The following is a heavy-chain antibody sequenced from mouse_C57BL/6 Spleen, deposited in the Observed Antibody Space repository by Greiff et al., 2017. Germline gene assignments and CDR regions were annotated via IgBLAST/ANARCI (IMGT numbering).Heavy chain of an antibody. CDR2: IDPENGDT. D-gene: IGHD2-4*01. CDR3: TTSYDYDAYFDY. CDR1: GFNIKDDY. J-gene: IGHJ2*01. Sequence: EVQRVESGAELVRPGASVKLSCTASGFNIKDDYMHWVKQRPEQGLEWIGWIDPENGDTEYASKFQGKATITADTSSNTAYLQLSSLTSEDTAVYYCTTSYDYDAYFDYWGQGTTLTVSS. V-gene: IGHV14-4*01.